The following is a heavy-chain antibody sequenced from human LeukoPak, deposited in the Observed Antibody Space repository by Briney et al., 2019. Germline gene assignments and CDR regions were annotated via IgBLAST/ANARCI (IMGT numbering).Heavy chain of an antibody. Sequence: GGSLRLSCAASEFTFSSHWMAWVRQAPGKGLEWVANIKQDGSEKYYVDSVKGRFAISRDNAKNSLYLQMNSLRAEDTAVYYCASMADIAASGSRNWFDPWGQGTLVTVSS. D-gene: IGHD6-13*01. J-gene: IGHJ5*02. CDR2: IKQDGSEK. CDR3: ASMADIAASGSRNWFDP. CDR1: EFTFSSHW. V-gene: IGHV3-7*01.